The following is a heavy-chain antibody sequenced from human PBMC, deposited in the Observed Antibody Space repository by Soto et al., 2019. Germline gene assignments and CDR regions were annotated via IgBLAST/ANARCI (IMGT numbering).Heavy chain of an antibody. CDR3: AKPGGYADYYYYYMDV. CDR1: GFTFSSYG. CDR2: ISYDGSNK. V-gene: IGHV3-30*18. Sequence: GGSLRLSCAASGFTFSSYGMHWVRQAPGKGLEWVAVISYDGSNKYYADSVKGRFTISRDNSKNTLYLQMNSLRAEDTAVYYCAKPGGYADYYYYYMDVWGKGTTVTVSS. J-gene: IGHJ6*03. D-gene: IGHD5-12*01.